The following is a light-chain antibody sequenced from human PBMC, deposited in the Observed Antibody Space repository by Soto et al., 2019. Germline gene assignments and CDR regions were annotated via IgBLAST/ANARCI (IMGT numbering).Light chain of an antibody. J-gene: IGKJ5*01. V-gene: IGKV3-11*01. CDR2: DAS. CDR1: QRVSNF. CDR3: QQRSIWPT. Sequence: EIVLTQSPATLSLSPGERATLSCRASQRVSNFLAWYQQKPGQAPRLLIYDASSRATGIPARFSGSGSGTEFTLTISSLEPEDFAVYYCQQRSIWPTFGQGTRLEIK.